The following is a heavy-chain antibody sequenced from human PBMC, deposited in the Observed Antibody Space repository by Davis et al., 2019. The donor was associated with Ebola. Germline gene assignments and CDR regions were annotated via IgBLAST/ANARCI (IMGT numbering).Heavy chain of an antibody. V-gene: IGHV1-2*06. CDR3: ARGDYERGFDY. CDR2: INPNSGGT. D-gene: IGHD4-17*01. J-gene: IGHJ4*02. Sequence: AASVKVSCKASGYTFTDYYMHWVRQAPGQGLEWMGRINPNSGGTNYAQKFQGRVTMTRDTSISTAYMELSRLRSDDTAVYYCARGDYERGFDYWGQGTLVTVSS. CDR1: GYTFTDYY.